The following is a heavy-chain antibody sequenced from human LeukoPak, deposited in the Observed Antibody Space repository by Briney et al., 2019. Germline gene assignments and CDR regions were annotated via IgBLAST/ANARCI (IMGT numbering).Heavy chain of an antibody. V-gene: IGHV3-7*03. CDR1: VFTFSSYW. Sequence: GGSLRLSCAASVFTFSSYWMSWVRQAPGKGLKWVANIKQDGSEKYYVDSVKGRFTISRDNAKNSLYLQMNSLRAEDTAVYYCARDKEYCSGGSCYATDYWGQGTLVTVSS. D-gene: IGHD2-15*01. J-gene: IGHJ4*02. CDR3: ARDKEYCSGGSCYATDY. CDR2: IKQDGSEK.